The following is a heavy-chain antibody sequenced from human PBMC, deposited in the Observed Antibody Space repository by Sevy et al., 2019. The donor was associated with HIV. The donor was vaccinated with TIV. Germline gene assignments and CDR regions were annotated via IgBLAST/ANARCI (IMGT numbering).Heavy chain of an antibody. CDR2: ISSSSSYI. CDR3: ARDGGDHEDHYYGMDV. J-gene: IGHJ6*02. D-gene: IGHD2-21*02. V-gene: IGHV3-21*01. CDR1: GFTFSSYS. Sequence: GGSLRLSCAASGFTFSSYSMNWVRQAPGKGLEWVSSISSSSSYIYYADSVKGRFTISRDNAKNSLYLQMNSLRAEDTAVYYCARDGGDHEDHYYGMDVRGQGTTVTVSS.